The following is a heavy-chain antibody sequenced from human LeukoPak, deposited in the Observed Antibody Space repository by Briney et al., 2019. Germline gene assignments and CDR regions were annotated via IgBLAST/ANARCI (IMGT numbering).Heavy chain of an antibody. CDR1: GDSSSRRSYY. D-gene: IGHD2-21*02. J-gene: IGHJ5*02. CDR2: VYYSGST. CDR3: ARRIVSVPAIQEGNWLDP. V-gene: IGHV4-39*01. Sequence: SETLSLTCTVSGDSSSRRSYYWGWIRQPPGEGLEWIGSVYYSGSTYINPSLQSRVTISVDTSKNRFSLRLISVTAADTAVYYCARRIVSVPAIQEGNWLDPWGQGTLVTVSS.